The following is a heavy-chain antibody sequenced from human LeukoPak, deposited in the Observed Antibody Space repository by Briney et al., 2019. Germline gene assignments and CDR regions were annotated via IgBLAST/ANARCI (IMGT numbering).Heavy chain of an antibody. J-gene: IGHJ4*02. Sequence: SVKVSCKASGGTFSSYAISWVRQAPGQGLEWMGGTIPIFGTANYAQKFQGRVTITADESTSTAYMELSSLRSEDTAVYYCARGKTPGIAAAAPFDYWGQGTLVTDSS. CDR2: TIPIFGTA. D-gene: IGHD6-13*01. CDR1: GGTFSSYA. V-gene: IGHV1-69*13. CDR3: ARGKTPGIAAAAPFDY.